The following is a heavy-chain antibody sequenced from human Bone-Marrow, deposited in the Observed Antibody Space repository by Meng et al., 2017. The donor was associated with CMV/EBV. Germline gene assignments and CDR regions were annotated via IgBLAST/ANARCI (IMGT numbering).Heavy chain of an antibody. Sequence: GGSLRLSCAASGFTFNVYSLNWVRQAPGRGLEWISYISRSSSIYYADSVKGRFTISRDNAKNSLYLQMNSLRAEDTAVYYCARALGGYSSGFHLNDDAFDIWGQGTMVTVSS. CDR2: ISRSSSI. J-gene: IGHJ3*02. D-gene: IGHD6-19*01. V-gene: IGHV3-69-1*01. CDR3: ARALGGYSSGFHLNDDAFDI. CDR1: GFTFNVYS.